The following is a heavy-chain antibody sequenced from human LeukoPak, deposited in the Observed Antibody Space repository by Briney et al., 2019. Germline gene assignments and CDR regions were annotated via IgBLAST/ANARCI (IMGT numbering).Heavy chain of an antibody. V-gene: IGHV3-48*01. CDR3: VRGKQWGFDN. D-gene: IGHD1-26*01. Sequence: GGSLRLSCAASGFTFSIYSMNWVRQAPGKGLEWVSYITSDNNLLFYGDSVKGRFTISRGNARNSLYLQMNSLKTEDTAVYYCVRGKQWGFDNWGQGTLVTVSS. CDR1: GFTFSIYS. J-gene: IGHJ4*02. CDR2: ITSDNNLL.